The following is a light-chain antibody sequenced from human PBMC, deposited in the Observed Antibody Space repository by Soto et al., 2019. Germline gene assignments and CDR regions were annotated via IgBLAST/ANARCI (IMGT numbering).Light chain of an antibody. CDR3: QQYNSYSWT. CDR1: QSISSW. V-gene: IGKV1-5*01. CDR2: DAS. Sequence: DIQMTQSPSTLSASVGDRVTIPCRASQSISSWLAWYQQKPGKAPKLLIYDASSLESGDPSRFSGSGSGTEFTLTISSLQPDDFATYYCQQYNSYSWTFGQGTKVEIK. J-gene: IGKJ1*01.